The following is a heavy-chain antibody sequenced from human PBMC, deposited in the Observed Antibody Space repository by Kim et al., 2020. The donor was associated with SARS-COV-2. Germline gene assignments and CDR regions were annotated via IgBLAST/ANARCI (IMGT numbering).Heavy chain of an antibody. V-gene: IGHV3-48*02. D-gene: IGHD3-22*01. Sequence: GGSLRLSCVVSGFTLSTYGMSWVRQAPGKGLEWVAYVSSSSLTIAYADSVRGRFTISRDNGDNSVYLQMKSLRDDDAAVYYCGRENPNFDNGYKRWYFYSMDVWGRGTTVTVSS. CDR2: VSSSSLTI. CDR3: GRENPNFDNGYKRWYFYSMDV. CDR1: GFTLSTYG. J-gene: IGHJ6*03.